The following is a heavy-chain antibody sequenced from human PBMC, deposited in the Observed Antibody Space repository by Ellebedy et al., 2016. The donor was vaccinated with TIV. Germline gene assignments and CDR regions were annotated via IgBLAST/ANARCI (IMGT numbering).Heavy chain of an antibody. Sequence: GGSLRLXXAASGIIFSSHGMHWVRQAPGKGLEWISFIHSDESGQYYAGSVKGRFTISRDNSKNTLHLQMNSLRDEDTAVYYCARDLNGWYFGFRDWGQGILVTVSS. CDR3: ARDLNGWYFGFRD. V-gene: IGHV3-30*02. CDR2: IHSDESGQ. CDR1: GIIFSSHG. J-gene: IGHJ4*02. D-gene: IGHD6-19*01.